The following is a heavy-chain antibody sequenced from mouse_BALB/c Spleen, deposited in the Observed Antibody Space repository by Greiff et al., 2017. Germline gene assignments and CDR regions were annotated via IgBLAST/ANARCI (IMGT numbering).Heavy chain of an antibody. Sequence: QQSCKASGYTFTSYWMNWVKQRPGQGLEWIGMIDPSDSETHYNQMFKDKATLTVDKSSSTAYMQLSSLTSEDSAVYYCATYGNYVWFAYWGQGTLVTVSA. CDR2: IDPSDSET. CDR1: GYTFTSYW. CDR3: ATYGNYVWFAY. V-gene: IGHV1-61*01. D-gene: IGHD2-1*01. J-gene: IGHJ3*01.